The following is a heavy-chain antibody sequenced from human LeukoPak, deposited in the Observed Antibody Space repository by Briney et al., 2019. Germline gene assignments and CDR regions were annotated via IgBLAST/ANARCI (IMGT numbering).Heavy chain of an antibody. CDR3: ARERCSSTSCYGMDV. V-gene: IGHV1-46*01. D-gene: IGHD2-2*01. Sequence: GASVKVSCKASGYTFTSYYMHWVRQAPGQGLEWMGIINPSGGSTSYAQKFQGRVTMTRDTSTSTVHMELSSLRSEDTAVYYCARERCSSTSCYGMDVWGQGTTVTVSS. CDR1: GYTFTSYY. J-gene: IGHJ6*02. CDR2: INPSGGST.